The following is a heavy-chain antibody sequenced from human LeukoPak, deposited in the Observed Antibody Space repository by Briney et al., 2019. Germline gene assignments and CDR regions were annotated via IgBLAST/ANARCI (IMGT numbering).Heavy chain of an antibody. CDR2: ISAYNGNT. J-gene: IGHJ4*02. CDR3: ARVGSGSYHRSVDY. CDR1: GYTCTSYG. V-gene: IGHV1-18*01. D-gene: IGHD1-26*01. Sequence: PWASVKVSCKASGYTCTSYGISWVRQAPGQGLEWMGWISAYNGNTNYAQKLQGRVTMTTDTSTSTAYMELRSLRSDDTAVYYCARVGSGSYHRSVDYWGQGTLVTVSS.